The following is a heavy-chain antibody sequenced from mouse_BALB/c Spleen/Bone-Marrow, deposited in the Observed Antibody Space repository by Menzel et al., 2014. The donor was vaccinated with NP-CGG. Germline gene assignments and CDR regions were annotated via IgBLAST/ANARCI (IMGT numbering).Heavy chain of an antibody. V-gene: IGHV1S34*01. CDR3: TRRKSPYAMDY. J-gene: IGHJ4*01. CDR2: ISCYNGAT. D-gene: IGHD6-2*01. Sequence: LVKTGASVKISCKASDYSFTDYYMHWIKQTHGKSLEWIGYISCYNGATSYNQKFKGKATFTVDTSSSTAYMQFSSLTSEDSAVYYCTRRKSPYAMDYWGQGTSVTVSS. CDR1: DYSFTDYY.